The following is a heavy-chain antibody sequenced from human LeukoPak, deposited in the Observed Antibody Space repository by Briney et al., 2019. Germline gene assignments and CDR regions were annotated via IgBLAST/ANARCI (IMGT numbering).Heavy chain of an antibody. D-gene: IGHD3-22*01. CDR2: IYSGGST. CDR1: GFTVSSNY. CDR3: ARDPAYYYDSSGDPGN. V-gene: IGHV3-53*01. J-gene: IGHJ4*02. Sequence: GGSLRLSCAASGFTVSSNYMSWVRQAPGKGLEWVSVIYSGGSTYYADSVKGRFTISRENSKNTLYLQMNSLRAEDTDVYYCARDPAYYYDSSGDPGNWGQGTLVTVSS.